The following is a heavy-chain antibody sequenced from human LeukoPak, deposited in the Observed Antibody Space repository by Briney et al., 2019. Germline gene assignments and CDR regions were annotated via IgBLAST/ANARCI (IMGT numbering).Heavy chain of an antibody. CDR2: ISSSGSST. J-gene: IGHJ5*02. CDR3: AKDRGQLVPKYNWFDP. CDR1: GFTFSSYA. V-gene: IGHV3-23*01. D-gene: IGHD6-6*01. Sequence: GGSLRLSCAVSGFTFSSYAMNWVRQAPGKGLEWVSAISSSGSSTYYAHSVKGRFTISRDNSKNTLYLQMNSLRAEDTAVYYCAKDRGQLVPKYNWFDPWGQGTLVTVSS.